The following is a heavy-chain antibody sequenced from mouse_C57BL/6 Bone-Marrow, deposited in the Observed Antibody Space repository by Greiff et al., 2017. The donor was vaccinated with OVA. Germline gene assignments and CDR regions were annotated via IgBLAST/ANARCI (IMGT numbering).Heavy chain of an antibody. J-gene: IGHJ3*01. Sequence: QVQLQQSGAELVRPGASVTLSCKASGYTFTDYEMHWVKQTPVHGLEWIGAIDPETGGTAYNQKFKGKAILTADKSSSTAYMERRSLTSEDSAVYYCTSYYGNYDAYWGQGTLVTVSA. V-gene: IGHV1-15*01. CDR1: GYTFTDYE. D-gene: IGHD2-1*01. CDR3: TSYYGNYDAY. CDR2: IDPETGGT.